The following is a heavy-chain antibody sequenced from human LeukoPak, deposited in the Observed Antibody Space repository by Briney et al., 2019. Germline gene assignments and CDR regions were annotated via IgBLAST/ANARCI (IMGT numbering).Heavy chain of an antibody. Sequence: GGSLRLSCAASGFTFSSYSMNWVRQAPGKGLGWVSSISSSSYIYYADSVKGRFTISRDNAKNSLYLQMNSLRAEDTAVYYCARDWGYYYYYGMDVWGQGTTVTVSS. CDR2: ISSSSYI. CDR3: ARDWGYYYYYGMDV. J-gene: IGHJ6*02. D-gene: IGHD3-16*01. V-gene: IGHV3-21*01. CDR1: GFTFSSYS.